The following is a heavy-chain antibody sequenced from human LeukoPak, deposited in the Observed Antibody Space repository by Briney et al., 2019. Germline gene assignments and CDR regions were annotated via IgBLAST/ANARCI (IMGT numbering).Heavy chain of an antibody. D-gene: IGHD3-9*01. CDR1: GGSISSSSYY. J-gene: IGHJ4*02. CDR2: IYYSGST. Sequence: SETLSLTCTVSGGSISSSSYYWGWIRQPPGKGLEWIGSIYYSGSTYYNPSLKSRVTISVDTSKNQFSLKLSSVTAADTAVYYCARSLIRYFDWNYFDYWGQGTLVTVSS. CDR3: ARSLIRYFDWNYFDY. V-gene: IGHV4-39*07.